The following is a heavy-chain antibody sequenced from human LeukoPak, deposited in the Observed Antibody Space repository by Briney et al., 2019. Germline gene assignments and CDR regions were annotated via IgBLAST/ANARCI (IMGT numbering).Heavy chain of an antibody. V-gene: IGHV1-69*13. CDR1: GYTFTSYG. CDR3: ARASCSGGSCYRFDY. J-gene: IGHJ4*02. Sequence: ASVKVSCKASGYTFTSYGISWVRQAPGQGLEWMGGIIPILGTANYAQKFQGRVTITADASTTTAYMELSSLRSEDTAVYYCARASCSGGSCYRFDYWGQGTLVTVSS. CDR2: IIPILGTA. D-gene: IGHD2-15*01.